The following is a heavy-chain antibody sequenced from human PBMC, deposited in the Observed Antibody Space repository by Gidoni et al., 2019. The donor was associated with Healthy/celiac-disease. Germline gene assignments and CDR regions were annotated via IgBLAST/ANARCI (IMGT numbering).Heavy chain of an antibody. J-gene: IGHJ6*02. Sequence: EVQLLESGGGLVQPGGSLRLSCAASGFTFSSYAMSWVRQAPGKGLEWVSAISGSGGSTYYADSVKGRFTISRDNSKNTLYLQMNSLRAEDTAVYYCAKDIEVRGFNWKVSLDYYYYGMDVWGQGTTVTVSS. V-gene: IGHV3-23*01. CDR1: GFTFSSYA. CDR2: ISGSGGST. D-gene: IGHD1-1*01. CDR3: AKDIEVRGFNWKVSLDYYYYGMDV.